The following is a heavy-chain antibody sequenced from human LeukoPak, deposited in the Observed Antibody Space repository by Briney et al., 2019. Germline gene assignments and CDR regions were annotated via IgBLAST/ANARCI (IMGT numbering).Heavy chain of an antibody. CDR2: ISRSGSTK. D-gene: IGHD3-10*02. Sequence: LSLTCTVSGGSISSNSYYWGWIRQAPGKGLEWVSSISRSGSTKYYADSVKGRFTISRDNAKNSLYLQMNSLRAEDTAVYYCAELGITMIGGVWGKGTTVTISS. CDR3: AELGITMIGGV. J-gene: IGHJ6*04. CDR1: GGSISSNSYY. V-gene: IGHV3-11*04.